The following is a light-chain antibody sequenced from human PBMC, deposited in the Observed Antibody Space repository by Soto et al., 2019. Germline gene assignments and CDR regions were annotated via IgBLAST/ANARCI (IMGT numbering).Light chain of an antibody. Sequence: QSVLTQPPSASGTPGQGVSIFCSGSSSNIGSNYVFWYQQLPGTAPQLLIYSNNQRPSGVPGRFSGYKSGTSAALAISWLRSEDEADYYCAVWDDSLSGVVFGGGTKLTVL. CDR3: AVWDDSLSGVV. J-gene: IGLJ2*01. CDR1: SSNIGSNY. CDR2: SNN. V-gene: IGLV1-47*02.